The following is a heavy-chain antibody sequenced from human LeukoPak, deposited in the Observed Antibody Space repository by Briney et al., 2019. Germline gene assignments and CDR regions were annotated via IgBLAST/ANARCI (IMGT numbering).Heavy chain of an antibody. V-gene: IGHV3-30*18. CDR2: ISYDGSNK. CDR3: AKGYLRYSYVGYFDY. CDR1: GFTFSSYG. Sequence: GGSLRLSCAASGFTFSSYGMHWVRQAPGKGLEWVAVISYDGSNKYYADSVKGRFTISRDNSKNTLYLQMNSLRAEDTAVYYCAKGYLRYSYVGYFDYWGQGTLVTVSS. J-gene: IGHJ4*02. D-gene: IGHD5-18*01.